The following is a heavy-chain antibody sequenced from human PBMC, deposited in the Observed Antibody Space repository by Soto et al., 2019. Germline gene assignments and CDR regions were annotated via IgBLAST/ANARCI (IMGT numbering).Heavy chain of an antibody. CDR1: GYTFTSYA. CDR2: INAGNGNT. J-gene: IGHJ6*02. CDR3: ASEGYYDSSGYYYRGNYYYYGMDV. Sequence: QVQLVQSGAEVKKPGASVKVSCKASGYTFTSYAMHWVRQAPGQRLEWMGWINAGNGNTKYSQKFQGRVTITRDTSASTAYMELSSLRSEDTAVYYCASEGYYDSSGYYYRGNYYYYGMDVWGQGTTVTVSS. D-gene: IGHD3-22*01. V-gene: IGHV1-3*01.